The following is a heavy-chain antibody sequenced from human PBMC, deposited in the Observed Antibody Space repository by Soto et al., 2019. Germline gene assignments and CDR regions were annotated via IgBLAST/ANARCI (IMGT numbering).Heavy chain of an antibody. J-gene: IGHJ6*02. CDR1: GYTFTSYG. CDR3: ARGLGAAGVRYYYYGMDV. V-gene: IGHV1-18*01. CDR2: ISSYNGNT. D-gene: IGHD6-13*01. Sequence: GASVKVSCKASGYTFTSYGISWVRQAPGQGLEWMGWISSYNGNTNYAQKLQGRVTMTTDTSTSTAYMELRSLRSDDTAVYYCARGLGAAGVRYYYYGMDVWGQGTTVTVSS.